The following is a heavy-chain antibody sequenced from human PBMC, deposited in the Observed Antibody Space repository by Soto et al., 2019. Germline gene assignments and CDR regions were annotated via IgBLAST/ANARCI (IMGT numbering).Heavy chain of an antibody. V-gene: IGHV5-10-1*01. J-gene: IGHJ6*02. CDR3: AAPKQLSMGYYYGMDV. D-gene: IGHD2-2*01. CDR1: GYSFTSYW. Sequence: PGESLKTSCKGSGYSFTSYWISWVRQMPGKGLEWMGRIDPSDSYTNYSPSFQGHVTISADKSISTAYLQWSSLKASDTAMYYCAAPKQLSMGYYYGMDVWGQGTTVTVSS. CDR2: IDPSDSYT.